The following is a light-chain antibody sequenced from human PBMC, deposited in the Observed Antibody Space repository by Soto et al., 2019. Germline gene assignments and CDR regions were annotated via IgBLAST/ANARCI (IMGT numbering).Light chain of an antibody. V-gene: IGKV3-20*01. CDR1: QYVNSNY. Sequence: GLTQSPGTLSLSPGERATLSCRASQYVNSNYLAWYQQRPGQPPRILIFGASGRATGIPDRFSGSGSGTDFTLTISRLEPEDFAVYYCQQYGSLSWAFGQGTKVDIK. CDR2: GAS. CDR3: QQYGSLSWA. J-gene: IGKJ1*01.